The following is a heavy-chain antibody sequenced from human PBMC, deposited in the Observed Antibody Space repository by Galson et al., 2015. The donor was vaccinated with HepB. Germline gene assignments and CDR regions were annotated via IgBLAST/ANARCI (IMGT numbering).Heavy chain of an antibody. CDR2: IWYDGSNK. Sequence: SLRLSCAASGFTFSSYGMHWVRQAPGKGLEWVAVIWYDGSNKYYADSVKGRFTISRDNSKNTLYLQMNSLRAEDTAVYYCARDIEPDYGDYETPGGYWGQGTLVTVSS. CDR1: GFTFSSYG. V-gene: IGHV3-33*01. CDR3: ARDIEPDYGDYETPGGY. D-gene: IGHD4-17*01. J-gene: IGHJ4*02.